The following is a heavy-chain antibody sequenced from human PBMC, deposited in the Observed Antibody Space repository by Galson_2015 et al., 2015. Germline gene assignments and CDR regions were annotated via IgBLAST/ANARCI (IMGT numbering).Heavy chain of an antibody. V-gene: IGHV3-53*01. D-gene: IGHD5-24*01. CDR3: AREFRVKMATIGY. CDR2: IYSGDSA. J-gene: IGHJ4*02. CDR1: GFTVSNNY. Sequence: SLRLSCAASGFTVSNNYLSWVRQPPEKGLEWVSLIYSGDSAHYADSVKGRFTISRDNSKNTLYLRMNSLRAEDTAVYYCAREFRVKMATIGYWGPGTLVTVSS.